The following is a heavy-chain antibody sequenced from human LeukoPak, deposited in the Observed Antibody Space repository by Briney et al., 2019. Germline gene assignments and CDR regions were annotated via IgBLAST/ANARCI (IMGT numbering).Heavy chain of an antibody. CDR1: VFTFSSYG. J-gene: IGHJ4*02. CDR3: AKLVSGSYLDY. V-gene: IGHV3-30*02. CDR2: IWYDGSNK. D-gene: IGHD1-26*01. Sequence: GGSLRLSCAASVFTFSSYGMHWVPRAPGKGLEGVAFIWYDGSNKYYADSVKGRFTISRQNSKNTLYLQMYSPRTEDTAVYYCAKLVSGSYLDYWGQGTLVTVSS.